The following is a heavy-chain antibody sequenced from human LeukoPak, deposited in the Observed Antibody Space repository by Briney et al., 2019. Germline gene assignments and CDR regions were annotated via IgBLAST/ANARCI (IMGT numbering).Heavy chain of an antibody. D-gene: IGHD3-10*01. V-gene: IGHV3-7*03. CDR3: ARDDYYASGNYFDC. CDR1: GFIFENYW. Sequence: GGSLRLSCETSGFIFENYWMSWVRQSPGKGLEWVASIKKDGNEKYYVDSMKGRFTISRDNSKKSLYLQMSSLGAEDTAMYYCARDDYYASGNYFDCWGQGTLVTVS. J-gene: IGHJ4*02. CDR2: IKKDGNEK.